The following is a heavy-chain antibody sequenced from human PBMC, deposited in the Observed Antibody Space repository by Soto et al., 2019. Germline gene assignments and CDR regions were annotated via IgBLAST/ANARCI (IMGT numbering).Heavy chain of an antibody. CDR3: ARGQYGDALGY. D-gene: IGHD4-17*01. CDR2: ITSGSSTI. Sequence: EVQLVESGGGLVQPGASLRLSSAASGFTFSSSSMNWVRQAPGKGLEWVSYITSGSSTIFYADSVKGRINISRDNGKNSLYLQRNSLRAEDTALYYCARGQYGDALGYWGQGTLVTVSS. J-gene: IGHJ4*01. V-gene: IGHV3-48*01. CDR1: GFTFSSSS.